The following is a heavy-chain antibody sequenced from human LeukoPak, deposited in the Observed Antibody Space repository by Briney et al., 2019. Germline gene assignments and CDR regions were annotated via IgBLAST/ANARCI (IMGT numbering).Heavy chain of an antibody. CDR1: GYTFTGYY. J-gene: IGHJ5*02. V-gene: IGHV1-2*02. CDR2: INPNSGGT. Sequence: ASVKVSCKASGYTFTGYYMHWVRQAPGQGLEWMGWINPNSGGTNYEQKFQGRVTMTRDTSISTAYTELSRLRSDDTAVYYCARVYGSGFNWFDPWGQGTLVTVSS. D-gene: IGHD3-10*01. CDR3: ARVYGSGFNWFDP.